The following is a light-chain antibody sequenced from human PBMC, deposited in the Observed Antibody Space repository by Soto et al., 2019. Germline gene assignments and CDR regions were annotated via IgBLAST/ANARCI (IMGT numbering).Light chain of an antibody. CDR1: GRDIGAYIF. J-gene: IGLJ1*01. CDR2: EVF. V-gene: IGLV2-14*03. Sequence: QSVLTQPASVSGSPGQSITISCSGTGRDIGAYIFVSWYQQHPGKAPKLLLYEVFNRPSGVSNRFSGSKSGNTASLTISGLQAEDEAEYFCASFTTRTTYVLGTGTKVTVL. CDR3: ASFTTRTTYV.